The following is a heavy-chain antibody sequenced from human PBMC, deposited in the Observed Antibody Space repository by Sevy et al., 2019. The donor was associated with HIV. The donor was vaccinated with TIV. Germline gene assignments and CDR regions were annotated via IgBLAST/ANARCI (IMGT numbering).Heavy chain of an antibody. D-gene: IGHD2-2*03. V-gene: IGHV3-11*04. CDR1: GFTFSDYY. CDR3: VRDRSASWIDAFDI. J-gene: IGHJ3*02. Sequence: GGSLRLSCAASGFTFSDYYMTWVRQAPGKGLEWIAYISNSGRTTHNADSVDGRFTISRDNAKNSPYLQMNSLRVEDTAVYYCVRDRSASWIDAFDIWGRGARVTVSS. CDR2: ISNSGRTT.